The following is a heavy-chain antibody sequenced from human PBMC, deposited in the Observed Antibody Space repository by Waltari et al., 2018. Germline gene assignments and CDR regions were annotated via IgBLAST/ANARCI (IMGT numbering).Heavy chain of an antibody. D-gene: IGHD3-10*01. CDR2: FDPEDGET. CDR1: GYTLTDLS. V-gene: IGHV1-24*01. Sequence: QVQLVQSGAEVKKPGASVKVSCKVSGYTLTDLSMHWVRQAPGTGLEWMGGFDPEDGETIYAQKFQGRVTMTEDTSTDTAYMELSSLRSEDTAVYYCATDDRKTELLNYYYYGMDVWGQGTTVTVSS. CDR3: ATDDRKTELLNYYYYGMDV. J-gene: IGHJ6*02.